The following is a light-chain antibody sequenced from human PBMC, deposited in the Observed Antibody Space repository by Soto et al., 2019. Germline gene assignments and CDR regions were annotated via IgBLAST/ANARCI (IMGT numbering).Light chain of an antibody. CDR3: QQYQPLLT. J-gene: IGKJ4*01. V-gene: IGKV1-33*01. CDR2: DAS. CDR1: QDISNH. Sequence: DIQMTQSPSSLSASVGDRVTITCQASQDISNHLNWYQQKPGKAPKLLIYDASNLETGVPSRFSGSGSGTDFTFTISSLRPEDIGTYYCQQYQPLLTFGGGTQLEMK.